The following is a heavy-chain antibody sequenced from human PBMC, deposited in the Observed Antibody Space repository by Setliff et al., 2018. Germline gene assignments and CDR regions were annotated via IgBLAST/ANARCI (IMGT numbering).Heavy chain of an antibody. Sequence: SETLSLTCTVSGGSISSGDYYWTWIRHPPGKGLEWIGFIYYSGNTFYNPSLKSRLTISVDTSKNLFSLKLSSVTAADTAVYYCARQLYYYGTPGYFDYWGQGTLVTVSS. CDR3: ARQLYYYGTPGYFDY. D-gene: IGHD3-10*01. V-gene: IGHV4-30-4*08. CDR2: IYYSGNT. J-gene: IGHJ4*02. CDR1: GGSISSGDYY.